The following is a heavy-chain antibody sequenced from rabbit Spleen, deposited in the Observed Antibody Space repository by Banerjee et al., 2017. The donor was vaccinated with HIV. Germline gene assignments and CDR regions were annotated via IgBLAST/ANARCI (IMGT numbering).Heavy chain of an antibody. V-gene: IGHV1S40*01. J-gene: IGHJ2*01. CDR1: GFSFSSAYD. CDR3: ARNYVNAFDP. CDR2: IYGGISGST. Sequence: QSLEESGGDLVKPGASLTLTCTASGFSFSSAYDMCWVRQAPGKGLEWIACIYGGISGSTYYASWAKGRFTISKASSTTVTLQMTSLTAADTATYFCARNYVNAFDPWGPGTLVTVS. D-gene: IGHD1-1*01.